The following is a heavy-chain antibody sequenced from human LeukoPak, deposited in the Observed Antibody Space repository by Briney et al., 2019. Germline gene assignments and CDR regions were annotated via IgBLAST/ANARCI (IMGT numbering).Heavy chain of an antibody. CDR1: GATVNSNY. CDR2: IYSGGST. V-gene: IGHV3-66*01. Sequence: PGGSLRLSCVVSGATVNSNYMSWVRQAPGKGLEWVSVIYSGGSTYYSDSVMGRFTISRDISKNTLYLQMNDLRAEDTAVYYCARDFSGYWGQGTLVTVSS. CDR3: ARDFSGY. D-gene: IGHD3-10*01. J-gene: IGHJ4*01.